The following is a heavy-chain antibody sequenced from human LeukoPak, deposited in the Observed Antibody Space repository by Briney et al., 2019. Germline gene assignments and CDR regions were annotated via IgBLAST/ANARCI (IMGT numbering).Heavy chain of an antibody. Sequence: GGSLRLSCAASGFTFSSYWMSWVRQAPGKGLEWVANIKQDGSEENFVDSVKGRFTISRDNAKKSLYLQTNSLRAEDTAVYYCARGSSAGASLRHDYWGQGTLVTVS. CDR1: GFTFSSYW. D-gene: IGHD1-26*01. CDR2: IKQDGSEE. J-gene: IGHJ4*02. CDR3: ARGSSAGASLRHDY. V-gene: IGHV3-7*01.